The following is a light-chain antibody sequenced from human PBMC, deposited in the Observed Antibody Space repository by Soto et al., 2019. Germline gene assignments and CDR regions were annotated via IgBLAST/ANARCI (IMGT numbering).Light chain of an antibody. CDR1: QSVSRY. V-gene: IGKV3-11*01. J-gene: IGKJ1*01. Sequence: EIVLTQSPATLSLSPGERATLSCRASQSVSRYLAWYQHKPGQAPRLLIYQTSLRAAGIPARFSASGSGTDFTLTISDVQPEDFALYYCHQRQSWPRTFGQGTKVDI. CDR2: QTS. CDR3: HQRQSWPRT.